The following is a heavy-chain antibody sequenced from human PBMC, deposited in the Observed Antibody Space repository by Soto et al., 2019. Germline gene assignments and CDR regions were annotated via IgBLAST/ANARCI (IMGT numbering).Heavy chain of an antibody. Sequence: QITLKESGPTLVKPTQPLTLTCTFSGFSLSTSGVGVGWIRQPPGKALEWLALIYWDDDKRYSPSLKNRLTITKATSKNQVVLTMTNMDPVDTATYYCAHTLNILTGYGLDVWGQGTTVTVSS. V-gene: IGHV2-5*02. CDR3: AHTLNILTGYGLDV. CDR1: GFSLSTSGVG. J-gene: IGHJ6*02. D-gene: IGHD3-9*01. CDR2: IYWDDDK.